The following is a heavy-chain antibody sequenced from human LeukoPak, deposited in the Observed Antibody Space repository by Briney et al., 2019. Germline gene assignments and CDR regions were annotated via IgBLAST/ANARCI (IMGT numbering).Heavy chain of an antibody. Sequence: GGSLRLSCAASGFTFRSYWMSWVRQAPGKGLEWVANIKQDGSEKYYVDSVKGRFTISRDNVKNSLSLQMNSLRAEDTAVYYCARDRTTMVRGVIMNIDYFDYWGQGTLVTVSS. J-gene: IGHJ4*02. CDR1: GFTFRSYW. CDR3: ARDRTTMVRGVIMNIDYFDY. V-gene: IGHV3-7*01. CDR2: IKQDGSEK. D-gene: IGHD3-10*01.